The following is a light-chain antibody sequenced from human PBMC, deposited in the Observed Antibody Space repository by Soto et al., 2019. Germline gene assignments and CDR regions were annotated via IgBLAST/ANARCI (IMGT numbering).Light chain of an antibody. J-gene: IGKJ3*01. Sequence: IQMTQSPSSLSASVGDRVTITCRASRSVNNYLNWYQQIPGKAPKLLIHTASSLQSGVPSRYSGSGSGTDYTLTISSLQPEDSATYYCQQSYSTLFTFGPGTKVDIK. CDR1: RSVNNY. V-gene: IGKV1-39*01. CDR2: TAS. CDR3: QQSYSTLFT.